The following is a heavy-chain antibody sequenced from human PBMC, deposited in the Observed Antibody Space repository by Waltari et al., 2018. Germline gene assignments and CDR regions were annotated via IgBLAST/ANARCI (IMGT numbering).Heavy chain of an antibody. D-gene: IGHD4-17*01. Sequence: QVQLVESGGGVVQPGGSLRLSCAASGFTFSSYGMHWVRQAPGKGLEWVAFIRYDGSNKYYADSVKGRFTSSRDNSKNTLYLQMNSLRAEDTAVYYCAKDNWGINDYGGSPFWGQGTMVTVSS. J-gene: IGHJ3*01. CDR3: AKDNWGINDYGGSPF. CDR2: IRYDGSNK. CDR1: GFTFSSYG. V-gene: IGHV3-30*02.